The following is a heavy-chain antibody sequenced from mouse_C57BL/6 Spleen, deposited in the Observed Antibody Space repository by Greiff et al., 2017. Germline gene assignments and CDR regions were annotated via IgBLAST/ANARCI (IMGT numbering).Heavy chain of an antibody. V-gene: IGHV1-82*01. J-gene: IGHJ3*01. CDR2: IYPGDGDT. Sequence: QVQLKESGPELVKPGASVKISCKASGYAFSSSWMNWVKQRPGKGLEWIGRIYPGDGDTNYNGKFKGKATLTADQSSSTAYMQRSSLTSEDSAVYFCAREGGSSGYGWFAYWGQGTLVTVSA. CDR1: GYAFSSSW. CDR3: AREGGSSGYGWFAY. D-gene: IGHD3-2*02.